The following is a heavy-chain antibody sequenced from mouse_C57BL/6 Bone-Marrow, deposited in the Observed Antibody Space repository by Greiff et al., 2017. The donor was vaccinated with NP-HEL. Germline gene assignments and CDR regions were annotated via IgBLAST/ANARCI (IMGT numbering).Heavy chain of an antibody. CDR1: GYTFTSYW. V-gene: IGHV1-50*01. Sequence: VQLKQPGAELVKPGASVKLSCKASGYTFTSYWMQWVKQRPGQGLEWIGEIDPSDSYTNYNQKFKGKATLTVDTSSSTAYMQLSSLTSEDSAVYYCARWTTAYWGQGTTLTVSS. CDR3: ARWTTAY. D-gene: IGHD1-2*01. J-gene: IGHJ2*01. CDR2: IDPSDSYT.